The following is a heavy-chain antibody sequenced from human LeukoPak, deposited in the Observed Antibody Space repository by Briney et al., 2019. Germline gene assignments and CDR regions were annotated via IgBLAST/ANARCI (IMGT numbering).Heavy chain of an antibody. J-gene: IGHJ4*02. CDR3: ATIKRGSIFGYFDF. V-gene: IGHV4-59*11. CDR2: VRDTGAT. D-gene: IGHD5-18*01. Sequence: SETLSLTCSVSGGSINSHYWGWIRQPPGMGLEGIGYVRDTGATKDNPSLSSRVTLSADTSKNQLSLRLRFVTAADTAVYFCATIKRGSIFGYFDFWGQGILVTVSS. CDR1: GGSINSHY.